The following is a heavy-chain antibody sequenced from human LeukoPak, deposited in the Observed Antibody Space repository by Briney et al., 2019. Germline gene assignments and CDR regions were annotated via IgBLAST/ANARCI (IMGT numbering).Heavy chain of an antibody. D-gene: IGHD4-17*01. CDR1: GYSISSGYW. CDR2: IYHSGST. J-gene: IGHJ2*01. CDR3: ARARYGDVLKNWYFDL. Sequence: HPSETLSFTCVVSGYSISSGYWWSWVRQSPGKGLEWIGYIYHSGSTYYNPSLKSRVTISVDRSKNQFSLKLSSVTAADTAVYYCARARYGDVLKNWYFDLWGRGTLVTVSS. V-gene: IGHV4-4*02.